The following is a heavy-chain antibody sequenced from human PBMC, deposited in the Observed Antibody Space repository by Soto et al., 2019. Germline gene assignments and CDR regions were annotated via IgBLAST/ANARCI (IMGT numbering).Heavy chain of an antibody. CDR1: GFTFSSYA. Sequence: PGGSLRLSCAASGFTFSSYAMSWVRQAPGKGLEWVSAISGSGGSTYYADSVKGRFTISRDNSRNTLFLQMNSLRAEDTAIYYCAKGRAASDYVCDSWGQGTLVTVSS. CDR2: ISGSGGST. D-gene: IGHD3-16*01. CDR3: AKGRAASDYVCDS. J-gene: IGHJ4*02. V-gene: IGHV3-23*01.